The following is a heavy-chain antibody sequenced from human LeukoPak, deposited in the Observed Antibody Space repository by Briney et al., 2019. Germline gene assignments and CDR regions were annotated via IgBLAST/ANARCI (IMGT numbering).Heavy chain of an antibody. CDR1: GGSISGYY. CDR2: IYHSGLT. V-gene: IGHV4-59*01. J-gene: IGHJ2*01. CDR3: ARDQRCSRSDGGCDQWYFDL. D-gene: IGHD2-15*01. Sequence: KPSETLSLTCTVSGGSISGYYWSWLRQSPGEGLEWIGYIYHSGLTDYNPSLRSRLTISVDTSRNQFSLKLTSATAADTAMYYCARDQRCSRSDGGCDQWYFDLWGRGTLVTVSS.